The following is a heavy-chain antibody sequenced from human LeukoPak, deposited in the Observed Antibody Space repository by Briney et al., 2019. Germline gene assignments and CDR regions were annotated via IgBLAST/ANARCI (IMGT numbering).Heavy chain of an antibody. CDR2: ITPKSDYI. Sequence: GGSLRLSCVGSGFSFSDYALEWVRQPPGKGLEWVASITPKSDYIYYTPSVKGRFTISRDNSKNTLYLQMGSLRAEDMAVYYCARGRDGAFDIWGQGTMVTVSS. J-gene: IGHJ3*02. V-gene: IGHV3-21*01. CDR1: GFSFSDYA. CDR3: ARGRDGAFDI.